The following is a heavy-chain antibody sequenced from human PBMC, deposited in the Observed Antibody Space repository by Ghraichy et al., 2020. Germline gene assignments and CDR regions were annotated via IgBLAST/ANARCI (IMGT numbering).Heavy chain of an antibody. CDR1: GGSVSSGSYY. J-gene: IGHJ4*02. Sequence: SETLSLTCTVSGGSVSSGSYYWSWIRQPPGKGLEWIGYIYYSGSTNYNPSLKSRVTISVDTSKNQFSLKLSSVTAADTAVYYCASYLTQWFGELDDYWGQGTLVTVSS. V-gene: IGHV4-61*01. CDR2: IYYSGST. CDR3: ASYLTQWFGELDDY. D-gene: IGHD3-10*01.